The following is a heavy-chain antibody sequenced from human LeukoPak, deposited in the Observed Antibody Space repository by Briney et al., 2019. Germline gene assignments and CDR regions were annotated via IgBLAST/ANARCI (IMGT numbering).Heavy chain of an antibody. J-gene: IGHJ6*02. D-gene: IGHD1-26*01. V-gene: IGHV1-8*01. CDR1: GYTFTSYD. Sequence: ASVKVSCKASGYTFTSYDINWVRQATGQGLEWMGWMNPNSGNTGYAQKFQGRVTMTRNTSISTAYMELSSLRSEDTAVYYCARGRRGSGSYWRYYYYYGTDVWGQGTTVTVSS. CDR3: ARGRRGSGSYWRYYYYYGTDV. CDR2: MNPNSGNT.